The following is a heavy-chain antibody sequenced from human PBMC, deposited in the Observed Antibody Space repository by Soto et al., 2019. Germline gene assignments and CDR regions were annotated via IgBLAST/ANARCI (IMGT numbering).Heavy chain of an antibody. J-gene: IGHJ6*02. CDR3: ARAGAATYGMDV. V-gene: IGHV3-33*01. CDR1: GFTFRSHG. Sequence: QVPLVESGGGVVQPGRSLRLSCAASGFTFRSHGMHWVRQAPGKGLEWVAVIWFDGSKKYYADSVKGRFTISRDDSKNRLDLQMNSLRAEDTAVYYCARAGAATYGMDVWCQGTTVTVSS. CDR2: IWFDGSKK. D-gene: IGHD6-25*01.